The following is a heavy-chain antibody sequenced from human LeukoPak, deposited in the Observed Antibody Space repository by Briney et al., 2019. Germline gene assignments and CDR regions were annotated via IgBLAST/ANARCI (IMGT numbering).Heavy chain of an antibody. Sequence: PGGTLRLSCAASGFTLSSYRMHWVRQAPGKGLVWVSRMNSDGSSTTYADSVKGRFTISRDNAKNTLYLQMNSLRAEDTAVYHCAREAFNYGDHYFDYWGQGTLVTVSS. CDR1: GFTLSSYR. J-gene: IGHJ4*02. V-gene: IGHV3-74*01. CDR3: AREAFNYGDHYFDY. D-gene: IGHD4-17*01. CDR2: MNSDGSST.